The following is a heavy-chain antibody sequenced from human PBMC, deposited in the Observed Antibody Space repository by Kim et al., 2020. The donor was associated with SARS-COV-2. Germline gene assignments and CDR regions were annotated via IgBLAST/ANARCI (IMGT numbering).Heavy chain of an antibody. D-gene: IGHD3-22*01. CDR1: GGTFSSYA. CDR2: IIPIFGTA. Sequence: SVKVSCKASGGTFSSYAISWVRQAPGQGLEWMGGIIPIFGTANYAQKFQGRVTITADESTSTAYMELSSLRSEDTAVYYCARGTNYYDSSAWALGLFDYWGQGTLVTVSS. V-gene: IGHV1-69*13. CDR3: ARGTNYYDSSAWALGLFDY. J-gene: IGHJ4*02.